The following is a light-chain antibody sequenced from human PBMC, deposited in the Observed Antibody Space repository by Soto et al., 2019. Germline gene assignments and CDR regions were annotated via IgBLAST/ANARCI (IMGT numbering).Light chain of an antibody. CDR3: QQSFSSRWT. Sequence: DIQLTQSPSSLSASVGYIVTITFRASQGIITYLNWYQQKPGKAPNLLIYSSSTLQSGVPSRFSGSGSGTDFTLTISSLQPEDFATYYCQQSFSSRWTFGQGTKVDIK. J-gene: IGKJ1*01. V-gene: IGKV1-39*01. CDR2: SSS. CDR1: QGIITY.